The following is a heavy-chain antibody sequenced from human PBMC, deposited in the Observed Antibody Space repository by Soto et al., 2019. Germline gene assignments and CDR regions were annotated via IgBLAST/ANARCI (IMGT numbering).Heavy chain of an antibody. CDR3: AREESQRSSTSCCDAFEI. J-gene: IGHJ3*02. V-gene: IGHV1-2*02. CDR2: INPNSGGT. Sequence: SVKVSCKASGYTFTGYYMHWARQAPGQGLEWMGWINPNSGGTNYAQKFQGRVTMTRDTSISTAYMELSRLGSDDTAVYYCAREESQRSSTSCCDAFEIWGQGKMVTVS. CDR1: GYTFTGYY. D-gene: IGHD2-2*01.